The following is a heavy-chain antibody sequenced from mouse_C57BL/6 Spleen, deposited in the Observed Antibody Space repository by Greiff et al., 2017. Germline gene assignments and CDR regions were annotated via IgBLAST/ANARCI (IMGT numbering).Heavy chain of an antibody. CDR1: GYTFTDYG. CDR2: IDPETGGT. Sequence: QVQLQQSGAELVRPGASVTLSCKASGYTFTDYGMHWVKQTPVHGLEWIGAIDPETGGTAYNQKFKGKAILTADKSSSTAYMELRSLTSEASAVYYCNSEDSNSFAYWGQGTLVTVSA. D-gene: IGHD2-5*01. V-gene: IGHV1-15*01. CDR3: NSEDSNSFAY. J-gene: IGHJ3*01.